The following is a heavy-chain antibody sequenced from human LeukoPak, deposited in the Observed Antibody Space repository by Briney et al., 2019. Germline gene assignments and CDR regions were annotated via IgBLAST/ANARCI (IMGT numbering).Heavy chain of an antibody. J-gene: IGHJ4*02. Sequence: GAPVKVSCKASGYTFTSYGISWVRQAPGQGLEWMGWIGAYNGNTNYAQKLQGRVTMTTDTSTSTAYMELSSLRSEDTAVYYCARTYYYDSSGYIGDYWGQGTLVTVSS. D-gene: IGHD3-22*01. CDR1: GYTFTSYG. CDR2: IGAYNGNT. CDR3: ARTYYYDSSGYIGDY. V-gene: IGHV1-18*01.